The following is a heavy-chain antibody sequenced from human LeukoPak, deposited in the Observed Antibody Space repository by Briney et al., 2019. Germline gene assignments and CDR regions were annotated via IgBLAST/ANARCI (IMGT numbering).Heavy chain of an antibody. CDR2: INHSGST. CDR3: ARGNGYRDVDY. J-gene: IGHJ4*02. CDR1: GGSFSGYY. D-gene: IGHD5-18*01. Sequence: SETLSLTCAVYGGSFSGYYWSWIRQPPGKGLEWIGEINHSGSTNYNPSLMSRVTISVDTSKNQFYLKLSSVTAADTAVYYCARGNGYRDVDYWGQGTLVTVSS. V-gene: IGHV4-34*01.